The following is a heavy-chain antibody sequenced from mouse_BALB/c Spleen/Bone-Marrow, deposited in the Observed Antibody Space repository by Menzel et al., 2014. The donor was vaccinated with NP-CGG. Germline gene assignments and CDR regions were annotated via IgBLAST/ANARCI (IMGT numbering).Heavy chain of an antibody. D-gene: IGHD2-4*01. CDR1: GYAFSNYG. Sequence: VQLQQSGAELERSGSSVKISCKASGYAFSNYGMNWVKQRPGQGLEWIGQIYPGDGETNYNGEFEGRVSLTADKSSSTAYVQVSSLTSEDSAVYFCASVYDYGRGYAMDYWGQGTSVTVSS. V-gene: IGHV1-80*01. CDR2: IYPGDGET. J-gene: IGHJ4*01. CDR3: ASVYDYGRGYAMDY.